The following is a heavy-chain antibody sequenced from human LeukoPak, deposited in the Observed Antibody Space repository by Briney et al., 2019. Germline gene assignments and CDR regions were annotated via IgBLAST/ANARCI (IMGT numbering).Heavy chain of an antibody. V-gene: IGHV4-61*02. CDR1: GGSISSGSYY. J-gene: IGHJ4*02. Sequence: PSQTLSLTCTVSGGSISSGSYYWSWIRQPAGKGLEWIGRIYTSGSTNYNPSLKSRVTISVDTSKNQFSLKLTSVTAADTAVYYCAREWDTSSFDPRASGDHWGQGTPVTVSS. D-gene: IGHD3-9*01. CDR2: IYTSGST. CDR3: AREWDTSSFDPRASGDH.